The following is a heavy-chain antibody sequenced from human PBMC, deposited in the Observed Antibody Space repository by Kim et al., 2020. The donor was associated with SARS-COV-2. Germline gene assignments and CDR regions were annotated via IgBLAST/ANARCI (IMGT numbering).Heavy chain of an antibody. Sequence: YADSVQGRFTNSRDNSKNTLYLQMNSLGAEDTAVYYCARDLGFSSDGSGYWGQGTLVTVSS. J-gene: IGHJ4*02. V-gene: IGHV3-33*01. CDR3: ARDLGFSSDGSGY. D-gene: IGHD6-19*01.